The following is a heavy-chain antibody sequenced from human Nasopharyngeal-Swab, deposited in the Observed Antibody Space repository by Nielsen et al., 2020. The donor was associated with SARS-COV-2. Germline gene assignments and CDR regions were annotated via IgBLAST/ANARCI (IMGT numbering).Heavy chain of an antibody. Sequence: RQAPGKGLGWIGYIYYSGSTYYNPSLKSRVTISVDTSKNQFSLKLSSVTAADTAVYYCARAPRITIFGVVQAFDIWGQGTMVTVSS. CDR2: IYYSGST. D-gene: IGHD3-3*01. J-gene: IGHJ3*02. CDR3: ARAPRITIFGVVQAFDI. V-gene: IGHV4-31*02.